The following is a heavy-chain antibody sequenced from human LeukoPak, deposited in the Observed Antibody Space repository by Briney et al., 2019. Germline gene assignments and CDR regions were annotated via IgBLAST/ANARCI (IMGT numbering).Heavy chain of an antibody. CDR2: INPNSGGT. D-gene: IGHD4-17*01. V-gene: IGHV1-2*02. J-gene: IGHJ3*02. Sequence: ASVKVSCKASGYTFTSYGISWVRQAPGLGLEWMGWINPNSGGTNYAQKFQGRVTMTRDTSISTAYMELSRLRSDDTAVYYCARGHPDYGDYMWGAFDIWGQGTMVTVSS. CDR1: GYTFTSYG. CDR3: ARGHPDYGDYMWGAFDI.